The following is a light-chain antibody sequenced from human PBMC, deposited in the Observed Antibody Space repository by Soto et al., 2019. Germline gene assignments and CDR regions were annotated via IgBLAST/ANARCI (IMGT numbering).Light chain of an antibody. CDR1: QTIRNF. V-gene: IGKV1-5*03. Sequence: DIQMTQSPSTLSAFVGDSVAITCRASQTIRNFLAWYQQKPGKAPKLLFYRASNLEGGVPSRFSGGGSGTEFTLTINSLQPDDSATYYCQQYKSYPWTFGQGTKVEIK. CDR3: QQYKSYPWT. CDR2: RAS. J-gene: IGKJ1*01.